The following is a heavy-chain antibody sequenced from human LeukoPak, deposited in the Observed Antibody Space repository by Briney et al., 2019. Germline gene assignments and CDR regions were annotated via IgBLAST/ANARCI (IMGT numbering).Heavy chain of an antibody. J-gene: IGHJ4*02. V-gene: IGHV3-7*01. CDR3: ARDLGGRYSY. CDR2: IKQDGSEK. Sequence: GGSLRLSCAVSGFTLSNYWMSWVRQAPGKGLEWVASIKQDGSEKYYVDSVKDRFTISRDNAKNSLYLQMNSLRADETAVYYSARDLGGRYSYWGQGTLVTVSS. D-gene: IGHD1-26*01. CDR1: GFTLSNYW.